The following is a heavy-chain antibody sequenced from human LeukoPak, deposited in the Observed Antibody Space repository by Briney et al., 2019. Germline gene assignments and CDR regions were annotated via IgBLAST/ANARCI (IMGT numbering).Heavy chain of an antibody. D-gene: IGHD3-10*01. CDR1: GFTFSSFA. CDR2: VRGNGDST. V-gene: IGHV3-23*01. J-gene: IGHJ4*02. Sequence: PGGSLRLSCAASGFTFSSFAMHWVRQAPGKGLEWVAIVRGNGDSTHYADSVKGRFTISRDNSKNMLYLQVNSLRDEDTAVYYCAKGFFGSGSFPHNFDYWGQGTLVTVSS. CDR3: AKGFFGSGSFPHNFDY.